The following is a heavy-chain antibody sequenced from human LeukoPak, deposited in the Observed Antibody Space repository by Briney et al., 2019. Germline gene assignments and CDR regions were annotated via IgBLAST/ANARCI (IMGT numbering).Heavy chain of an antibody. Sequence: GGSLRLSCAASGFTFSSYAVSWVRQDPGKGLEWVSHISRDGNAESTVDAPRGRFATSRDNAKNTVFLLINSLRVEDTAVYYCARDSVDGPFVISLDLWGQGALVTVSS. D-gene: IGHD3-10*01. CDR2: ISRDGNAE. CDR3: ARDSVDGPFVISLDL. CDR1: GFTFSSYA. V-gene: IGHV3-7*01. J-gene: IGHJ4*02.